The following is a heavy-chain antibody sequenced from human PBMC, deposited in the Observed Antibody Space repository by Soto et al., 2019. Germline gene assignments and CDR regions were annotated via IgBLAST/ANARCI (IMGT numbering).Heavy chain of an antibody. J-gene: IGHJ4*01. Sequence: EVQLEESGGGLVQPGGSLRLSCAASGFTFGSYWMSWVRQAPGKGLEWLATIKWDASEKKYVDSVKGRFTMSRDNAKNPLYLQMASLRAEDTPVYYGGRDSGYGSGTPVNHYLDYGGMEPWSPSPQ. V-gene: IGHV3-7*01. CDR1: GFTFGSYW. D-gene: IGHD3-10*01. CDR2: IKWDASEK. CDR3: GRDSGYGSGTPVNHYLDY.